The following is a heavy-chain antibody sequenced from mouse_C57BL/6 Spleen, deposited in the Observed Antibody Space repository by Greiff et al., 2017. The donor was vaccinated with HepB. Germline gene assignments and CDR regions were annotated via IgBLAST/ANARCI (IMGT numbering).Heavy chain of an antibody. V-gene: IGHV1-50*01. Sequence: QVQLQQPGAELVKPGASVKLSCKASGYTFTSYWMQWVKQRPGQGLEWIGEIDPSDSYTNYNQKFKGKATLTVDTSSSTAYMQLSSLTSEDSAVYYCARSGIYYDYDWFAYWGQGTLVTVSA. CDR2: IDPSDSYT. D-gene: IGHD2-4*01. CDR1: GYTFTSYW. J-gene: IGHJ3*01. CDR3: ARSGIYYDYDWFAY.